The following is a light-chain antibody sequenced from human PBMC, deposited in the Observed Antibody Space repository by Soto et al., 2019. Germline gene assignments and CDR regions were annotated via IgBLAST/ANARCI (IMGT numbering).Light chain of an antibody. V-gene: IGKV1-6*01. CDR2: AAS. Sequence: AIQMTQSPSSLSASVGDRVTITCWASQGIRNDLGWYQQKPGKAPTLVIHAASSLETGVPSRFSGSGSGTDFTLTIRNLQPEDVATYYCLQDNTYPVTFGGGTKVEIK. J-gene: IGKJ4*01. CDR1: QGIRND. CDR3: LQDNTYPVT.